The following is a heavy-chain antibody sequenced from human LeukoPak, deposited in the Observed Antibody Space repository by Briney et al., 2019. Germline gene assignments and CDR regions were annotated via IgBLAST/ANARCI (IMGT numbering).Heavy chain of an antibody. J-gene: IGHJ2*01. Sequence: ASVKVSCKASGYTFTGYYMHWVRQAPGQGLEWMGWINPNSGGTNYVQKSQGRVTMTRDTSTSTAYMELRSLRSDDTAVYYCARAPVVPAAIGSYWYFDLWGRGTLVTVSS. D-gene: IGHD2-2*02. V-gene: IGHV1-2*02. CDR2: INPNSGGT. CDR1: GYTFTGYY. CDR3: ARAPVVPAAIGSYWYFDL.